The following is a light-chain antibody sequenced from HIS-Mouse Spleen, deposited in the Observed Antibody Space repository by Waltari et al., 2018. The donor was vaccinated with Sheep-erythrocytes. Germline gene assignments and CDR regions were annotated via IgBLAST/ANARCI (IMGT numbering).Light chain of an antibody. CDR2: AAS. Sequence: DIQLTQSPSFLSASVGDRVTIPCRASQGISSYLPWYQQKPWKAPKLLIYAASTLQSGVPSRFSGSGSGTEFTLTISSLQPEDFATYYCQQLNSYPPTFGPGTKVDIK. CDR1: QGISSY. J-gene: IGKJ3*01. CDR3: QQLNSYPPT. V-gene: IGKV1-9*01.